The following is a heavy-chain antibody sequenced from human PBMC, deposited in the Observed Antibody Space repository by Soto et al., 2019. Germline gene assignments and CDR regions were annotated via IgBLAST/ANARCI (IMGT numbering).Heavy chain of an antibody. CDR2: ISGSGGST. V-gene: IGHV3-23*01. CDR3: AEDSQQWLVLKSY. CDR1: GFTFSSDA. J-gene: IGHJ4*02. D-gene: IGHD6-19*01. Sequence: EVQLLESGGGLVQPGGSLRLSCAASGFTFSSDAMSWVRQAPGKGLEWVSAISGSGGSTYYADSVKGRFTISRDNSKNTLYLQMNSLRAEDTAVYYCAEDSQQWLVLKSYWGQGTLVTVSS.